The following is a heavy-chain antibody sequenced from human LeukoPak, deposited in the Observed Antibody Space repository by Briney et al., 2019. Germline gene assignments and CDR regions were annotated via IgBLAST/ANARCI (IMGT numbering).Heavy chain of an antibody. CDR2: ISSSGSTI. CDR1: GFTFSSYA. V-gene: IGHV3-48*03. D-gene: IGHD6-13*01. CDR3: AREGEQLAFFDY. J-gene: IGHJ4*02. Sequence: GGSLRLSCAASGFTFSSYAMSWVRQAPGKGLEWVSYISSSGSTIYYADSVRGRFTISRDNAKNSLYLQMNSLRAEDTAVYYCAREGEQLAFFDYWGQGTLVTVSS.